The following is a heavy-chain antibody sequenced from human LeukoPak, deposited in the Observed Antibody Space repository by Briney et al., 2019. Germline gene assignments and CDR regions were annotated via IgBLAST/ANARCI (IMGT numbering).Heavy chain of an antibody. CDR3: ARDYQGGYGDKTVDY. J-gene: IGHJ4*02. Sequence: PSETLSLTCIVSSASVTSSPYFWGWIRQSPGQGLEWIGTISYSGTTYYNPSLKSRVTISVDTSKNQFSLKLSSVTAADTAVYYCARDYQGGYGDKTVDYWGQGTLVTVSS. CDR1: SASVTSSPYF. CDR2: ISYSGTT. D-gene: IGHD5-18*01. V-gene: IGHV4-39*07.